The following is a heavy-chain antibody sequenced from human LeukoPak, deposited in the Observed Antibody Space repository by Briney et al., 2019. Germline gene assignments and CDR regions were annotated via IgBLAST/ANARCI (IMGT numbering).Heavy chain of an antibody. V-gene: IGHV4-4*07. J-gene: IGHJ3*02. CDR3: ASSRSRGAFDI. CDR1: DDSISSHY. CDR2: IYTSGST. D-gene: IGHD1-26*01. Sequence: PSETLSLTCTVSDDSISSHYWSWIRQPAGKGLEWIGLIYTSGSTNYNPSLRSRLTMSVDTSNNQFSLKLSSVTAADTAVYYCASSRSRGAFDIWGQGTMVTVSS.